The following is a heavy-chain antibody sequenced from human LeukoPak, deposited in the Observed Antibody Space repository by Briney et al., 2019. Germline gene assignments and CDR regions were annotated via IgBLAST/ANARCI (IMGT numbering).Heavy chain of an antibody. CDR2: IYYSGST. CDR3: ARGQFSGSYPVFH. Sequence: SETLSLTCTVSGGSISSYYWSWIRQPPGKGLEWIGYIYYSGSTNYNPSLKSRVTISVDTSKNQFSLKLSSVTAADTAVYYCARGQFSGSYPVFHWGQGTLVTVSS. J-gene: IGHJ4*02. CDR1: GGSISSYY. V-gene: IGHV4-59*01. D-gene: IGHD1-26*01.